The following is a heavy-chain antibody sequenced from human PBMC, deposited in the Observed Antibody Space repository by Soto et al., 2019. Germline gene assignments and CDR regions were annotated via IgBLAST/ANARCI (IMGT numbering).Heavy chain of an antibody. V-gene: IGHV4-59*08. D-gene: IGHD4-17*01. J-gene: IGHJ4*02. CDR2: ICNSGST. CDR3: ANFDYGDFGIDY. Sequence: PSETLSLTCTVSGGSIRSDCWTWIRQPPGEGLEWIGCICNSGSTNYNPSLKSRVTISVDTSKNQFSLRLSSVTAADTAVYYCANFDYGDFGIDYWGQGTLVTVSS. CDR1: GGSIRSDC.